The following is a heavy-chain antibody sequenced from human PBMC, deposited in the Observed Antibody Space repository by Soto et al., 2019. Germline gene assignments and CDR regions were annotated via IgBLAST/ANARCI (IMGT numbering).Heavy chain of an antibody. CDR2: ISRDGSTT. CDR1: GFTFDEYI. Sequence: EVRLVESGGDVIQPGGSQTLSCAASGFTFDEYIMHWVRQVPGKVLEWVSLISRDGSTTSYVDSVKGRFTISRDNSKKSLSLQMSSLRTEDTALYYCARDPKYSRGWLDSWGQGTLVTVSS. CDR3: ARDPKYSRGWLDS. J-gene: IGHJ4*02. D-gene: IGHD6-19*01. V-gene: IGHV3-43*01.